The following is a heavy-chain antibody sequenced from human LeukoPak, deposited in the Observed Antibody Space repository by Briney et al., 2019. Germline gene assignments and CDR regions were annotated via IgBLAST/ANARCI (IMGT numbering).Heavy chain of an antibody. CDR2: IYHTGSI. CDR1: GYSISSGYY. V-gene: IGHV4-38-2*01. CDR3: ARGWRSYSSTWPLKNWYFDL. D-gene: IGHD6-13*01. J-gene: IGHJ2*01. Sequence: PSETLSLTCAVSGYSISSGYYWGWIRQPPGKGLEWLGSIYHTGSIYDNTSLKSRVTISVDTSKNQFSLKLSSVTAADTAVYYCARGWRSYSSTWPLKNWYFDLWGRGTLVIVSS.